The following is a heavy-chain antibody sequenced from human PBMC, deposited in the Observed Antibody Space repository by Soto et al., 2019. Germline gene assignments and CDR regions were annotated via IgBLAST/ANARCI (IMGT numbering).Heavy chain of an antibody. CDR1: GGTFSSYA. D-gene: IGHD5-12*01. V-gene: IGHV1-69*01. CDR3: ARDVMATITRYYYYGMDV. J-gene: IGHJ6*02. CDR2: IIPIFGTA. Sequence: QVQLVQSGAEVKKPGSSVKVSCKASGGTFSSYAISWVRQAPGQGLEWMGGIIPIFGTANYAQKFQGRVTITADESTRTAYMELSSLRSEDTAVYYCARDVMATITRYYYYGMDVWGQGTTVTVSS.